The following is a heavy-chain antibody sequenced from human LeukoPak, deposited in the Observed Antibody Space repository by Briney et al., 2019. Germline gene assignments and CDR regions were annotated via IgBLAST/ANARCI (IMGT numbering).Heavy chain of an antibody. J-gene: IGHJ2*01. Sequence: SETLSLTCTVSGGSIRSYYWSWIRQSPGKGLEWIGYIYCSGSTNYNPSLKSRVTISVDTSKNQFSLKLSSVTAADTAVYYCARDARNYYDSSGYYLSFDLWGRGTLVTVSS. CDR1: GGSIRSYY. CDR3: ARDARNYYDSSGYYLSFDL. CDR2: IYCSGST. D-gene: IGHD3-22*01. V-gene: IGHV4-59*01.